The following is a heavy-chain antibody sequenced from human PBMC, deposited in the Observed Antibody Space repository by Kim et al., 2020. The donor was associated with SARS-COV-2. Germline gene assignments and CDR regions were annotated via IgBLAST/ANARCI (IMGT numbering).Heavy chain of an antibody. CDR2: IIPIFGTA. V-gene: IGHV1-69*13. J-gene: IGHJ6*02. Sequence: SVKVSCKASGGTFSSYAISWVRQAPGQGLEWMGGIIPIFGTANYAQKFQGRVTITADESTSTAYMELSSLRSEDTAVYYCARDQEYSSSSFYYYGMDVWGQGTTVTVSS. CDR1: GGTFSSYA. CDR3: ARDQEYSSSSFYYYGMDV. D-gene: IGHD6-6*01.